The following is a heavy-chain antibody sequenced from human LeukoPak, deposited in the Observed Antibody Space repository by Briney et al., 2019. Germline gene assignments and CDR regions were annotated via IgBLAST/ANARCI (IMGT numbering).Heavy chain of an antibody. CDR3: ARRYFDWYHFDN. V-gene: IGHV5-51*01. D-gene: IGHD3-9*01. CDR1: GFSVINYW. J-gene: IGHJ4*02. Sequence: GESLKISCKGSGFSVINYWIGWVRQMPGKGLEWMGIIQPGDSGTRYSPSFQGQVTISADKSTNTTYLQWSSLQASDTAIYYCARRYFDWYHFDNWGQGTLVTVSS. CDR2: IQPGDSGT.